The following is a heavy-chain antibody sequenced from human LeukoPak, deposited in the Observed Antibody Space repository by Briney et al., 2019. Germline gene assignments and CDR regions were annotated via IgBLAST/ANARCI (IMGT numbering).Heavy chain of an antibody. V-gene: IGHV3-33*01. Sequence: GGSLILSCAASGFAFSTYGFHWVRQAPGKGLEWVALIWYDGTNKYYGDSVKGRFTISRDNSKNTLYLQMNSLRAEDTAVYYCARDLGTTMVRGFDYWGLGTLVTVSS. CDR1: GFAFSTYG. CDR2: IWYDGTNK. J-gene: IGHJ4*02. D-gene: IGHD3-10*01. CDR3: ARDLGTTMVRGFDY.